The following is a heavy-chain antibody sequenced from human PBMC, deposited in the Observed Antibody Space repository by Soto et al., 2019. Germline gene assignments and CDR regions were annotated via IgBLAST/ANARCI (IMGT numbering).Heavy chain of an antibody. D-gene: IGHD3-16*01. Sequence: EVQLLESGGGLVQPGGSLRLSCAASGFTFSSYAMSWVRQAPGKGLEWVSAISGSGGSTYYADSVKGRFTISRDNSKNTLYLQMNSLRTEDTAVYYCALANLWPAFAFDIWGQGTMVTVSS. V-gene: IGHV3-23*01. CDR1: GFTFSSYA. J-gene: IGHJ3*02. CDR3: ALANLWPAFAFDI. CDR2: ISGSGGST.